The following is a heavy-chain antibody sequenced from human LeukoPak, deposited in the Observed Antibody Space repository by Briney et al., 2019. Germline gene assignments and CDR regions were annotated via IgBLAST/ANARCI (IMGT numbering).Heavy chain of an antibody. J-gene: IGHJ3*02. Sequence: SETLSLTCTVSGGSISSHYWSWIRQPPGKGLEWIGYIYYSGSTNDNPSLKSRVTISVDASKNQFSLKLSSVTDADTAVYYCARGRGGLYYDILTGYYDAFDIWGQGTMVTVSS. D-gene: IGHD3-9*01. V-gene: IGHV4-59*11. CDR1: GGSISSHY. CDR3: ARGRGGLYYDILTGYYDAFDI. CDR2: IYYSGST.